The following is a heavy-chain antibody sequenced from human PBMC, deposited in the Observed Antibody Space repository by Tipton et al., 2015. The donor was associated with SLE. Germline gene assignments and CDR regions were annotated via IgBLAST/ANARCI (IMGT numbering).Heavy chain of an antibody. CDR2: ISYDGSNK. CDR1: GFTFSSYP. J-gene: IGHJ4*02. CDR3: ARDWSGVDVLMLYAFDY. V-gene: IGHV3-30-3*01. D-gene: IGHD2-8*01. Sequence: SLRLSCAASGFTFSSYPMHWVRQAPGKGLEWVAVISYDGSNKYYADSVKGRFTISRDNSKNTLYLQMNSLRAEDTAVYYCARDWSGVDVLMLYAFDYWGQGTLVTVSS.